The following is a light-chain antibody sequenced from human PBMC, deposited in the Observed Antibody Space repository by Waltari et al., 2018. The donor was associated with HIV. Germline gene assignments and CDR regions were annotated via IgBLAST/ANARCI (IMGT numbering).Light chain of an antibody. Sequence: DIVVTQSPDSLAVSLGERATINCKSSQTVFSGSKNKNYLAWYQQRPGQPTKLLIYWAATRESGVPDRFNGSGSGTDFTLTISSLQAEDVAVYYCQQYYSTPPSLTFGGWTKVEIK. CDR2: WAA. V-gene: IGKV4-1*01. CDR1: QTVFSGSKNKNY. CDR3: QQYYSTPPSLT. J-gene: IGKJ4*01.